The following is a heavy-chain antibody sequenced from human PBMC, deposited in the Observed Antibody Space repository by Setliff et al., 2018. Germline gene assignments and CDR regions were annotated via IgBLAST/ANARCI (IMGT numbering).Heavy chain of an antibody. CDR1: GASFSDYY. J-gene: IGHJ4*02. V-gene: IGHV4-34*01. CDR3: ARGLSDYYYESGSFPILGY. Sequence: PSETLSLTCEVSGASFSDYYWTWIRQSPGKGLEWIGEINQSGSTNYNPSLKSRVTMSVDTSKDQFSLRLSSVTAADMGVFYCARGLSDYYYESGSFPILGYWGQGTLVTVSS. D-gene: IGHD3-10*01. CDR2: INQSGST.